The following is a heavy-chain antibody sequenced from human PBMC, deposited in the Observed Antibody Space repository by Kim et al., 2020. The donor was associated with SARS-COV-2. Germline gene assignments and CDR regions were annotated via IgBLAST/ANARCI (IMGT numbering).Heavy chain of an antibody. CDR1: GGSISSYY. CDR3: AREGMCWIAARRHGQGRDYYYGMDV. V-gene: IGHV4-4*07. D-gene: IGHD6-6*01. Sequence: SETLSLTCTVSGGSISSYYWSWIRQPAGKGLEWIGRIYTSGSTNYNPSIKSRVTMSVDTSKNQFSLKLSSVTAADTAVYYCAREGMCWIAARRHGQGRDYYYGMDVWGQGTTVTVSS. CDR2: IYTSGST. J-gene: IGHJ6*02.